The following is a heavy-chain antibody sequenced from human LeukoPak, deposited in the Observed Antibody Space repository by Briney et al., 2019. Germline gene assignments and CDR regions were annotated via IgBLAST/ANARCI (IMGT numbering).Heavy chain of an antibody. CDR2: INHSGST. J-gene: IGHJ6*03. CDR1: GGSFSGYY. D-gene: IGHD3-10*01. Sequence: SETLSLTCAVYGGSFSGYYWSWIRQPPGKGLEWIGEINHSGSTNYNPSLKSRVTISVDTSKNQFSLKLSSVTAADTAVYYCARTRYYYGSGSYYKDYYYYYMDVWGKGTTVTVSS. CDR3: ARTRYYYGSGSYYKDYYYYYMDV. V-gene: IGHV4-34*01.